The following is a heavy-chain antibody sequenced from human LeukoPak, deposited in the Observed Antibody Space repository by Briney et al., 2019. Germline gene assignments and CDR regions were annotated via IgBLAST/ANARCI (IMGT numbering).Heavy chain of an antibody. V-gene: IGHV4-39*07. D-gene: IGHD3-10*01. CDR2: IYYSGST. Sequence: PSETLSLTCTVSGGSISSSSYYWGWIRQPPGKGLEWIGTIYYSGSTYQNSSLKSRVTISKDTSKNQFSLKLSSVTAADTAVYYCANYASGTYRFDPWGQGTLVTVSS. CDR1: GGSISSSSYY. J-gene: IGHJ5*02. CDR3: ANYASGTYRFDP.